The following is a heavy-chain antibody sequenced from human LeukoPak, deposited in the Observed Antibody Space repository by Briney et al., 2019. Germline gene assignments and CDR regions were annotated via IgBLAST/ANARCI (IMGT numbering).Heavy chain of an antibody. CDR2: INHSGST. CDR3: ARHGSGNDYFDY. J-gene: IGHJ4*02. CDR1: GGSFSGYY. D-gene: IGHD3-10*01. Sequence: SETLPLTCAVYGGSFSGYYWSWIRQPPGKGLEWIGEINHSGSTNYNPSLKSRVTISVDTSKNQFSLKLSSVTAADTAVYFCARHGSGNDYFDYWGQGTLVTVSS. V-gene: IGHV4-34*01.